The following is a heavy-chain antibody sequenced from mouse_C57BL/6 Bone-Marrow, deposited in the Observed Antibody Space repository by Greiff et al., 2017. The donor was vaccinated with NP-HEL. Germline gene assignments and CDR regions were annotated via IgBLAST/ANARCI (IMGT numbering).Heavy chain of an antibody. V-gene: IGHV3-6*01. CDR1: GYSITSGYY. Sequence: EVKVEESGPGLVKPSQSLSLTCSVTGYSITSGYYWNWIRQFPGNKLEWMGYISYDGSNNYNPSLKNRISITRDTSKNQFFLKLNSVTTEDTATYYCARDLYYDYARGYWGQGTTLTVSS. CDR3: ARDLYYDYARGY. D-gene: IGHD2-4*01. CDR2: ISYDGSN. J-gene: IGHJ2*01.